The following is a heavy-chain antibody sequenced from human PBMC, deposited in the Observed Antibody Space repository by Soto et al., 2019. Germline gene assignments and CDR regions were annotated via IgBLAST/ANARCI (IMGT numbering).Heavy chain of an antibody. CDR2: ISGSGGST. CDR1: GFTFSSYA. CDR3: AAATWIQLWLLY. Sequence: GGSLRLSCAASGFTFSSYAMSWVRQAPGKGLEWVSAISGSGGSTYYADSVKGRFTISRDNSKNTLYLQMNSLRAEDTAVYYCAAATWIQLWLLYWGQGTLVTVSS. D-gene: IGHD5-18*01. J-gene: IGHJ4*02. V-gene: IGHV3-23*01.